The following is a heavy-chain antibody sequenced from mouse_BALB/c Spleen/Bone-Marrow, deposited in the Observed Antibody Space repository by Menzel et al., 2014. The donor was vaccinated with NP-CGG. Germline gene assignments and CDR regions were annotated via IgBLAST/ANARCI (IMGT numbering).Heavy chain of an antibody. J-gene: IGHJ2*01. Sequence: EVKLEESGPELVKPGASVKISCKASGYSFTGYFMNWVKQSHGKSLEWIGRINPYNGDTFYNQKLKGKATLTVDKSSSTDHMELLSLTSEDSAVYYYGRVYYYGSSYFDYWGQGNTLTVSS. D-gene: IGHD1-1*01. CDR1: GYSFTGYF. CDR2: INPYNGDT. V-gene: IGHV1-37*01. CDR3: GRVYYYGSSYFDY.